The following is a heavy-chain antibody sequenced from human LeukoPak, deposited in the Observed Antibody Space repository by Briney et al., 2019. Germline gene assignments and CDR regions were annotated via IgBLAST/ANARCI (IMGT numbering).Heavy chain of an antibody. D-gene: IGHD3-22*01. Sequence: SETLSLTCTVSGGSISSSSYYWGWIRQPPGKGLEWVGNIYHDGSTYYNPSLKSRVTISIDTSKNQFSLKLTSVTAADTAIYYCARVPYYYDSSGSHYWGQGTLVTVSS. J-gene: IGHJ4*02. CDR1: GGSISSSSYY. CDR3: ARVPYYYDSSGSHY. V-gene: IGHV4-39*07. CDR2: IYHDGST.